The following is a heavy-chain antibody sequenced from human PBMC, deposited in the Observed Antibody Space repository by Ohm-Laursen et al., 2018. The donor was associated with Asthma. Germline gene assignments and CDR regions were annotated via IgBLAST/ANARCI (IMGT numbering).Heavy chain of an antibody. Sequence: SLRLSCTASGFTFSTYWMHWVRQAPGKGLVWVSRINSDGSSTSYADSVKGRFTISRDNAKNTLYLQMNSLRAEDTAVYYCAKDKGYSYAGSCFDHWGQGTLVSVSS. CDR1: GFTFSTYW. V-gene: IGHV3-74*01. J-gene: IGHJ4*02. CDR3: AKDKGYSYAGSCFDH. D-gene: IGHD5-18*01. CDR2: INSDGSST.